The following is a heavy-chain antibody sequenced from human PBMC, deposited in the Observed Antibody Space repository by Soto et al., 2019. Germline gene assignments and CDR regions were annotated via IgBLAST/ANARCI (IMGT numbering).Heavy chain of an antibody. CDR3: AKRQGIGAAAKNFDF. D-gene: IGHD6-13*01. J-gene: IGHJ4*02. CDR1: GFIFSNHA. V-gene: IGHV3-23*01. Sequence: GGSLRLSCAASGFIFSNHAMSWVRQVPGKGLEWVSGISAGGNLIYYADSVRGRFTMSRDNSKNMLYLQMNSLRAEDTAVYFCAKRQGIGAAAKNFDFWGQGARVTLSS. CDR2: ISAGGNLI.